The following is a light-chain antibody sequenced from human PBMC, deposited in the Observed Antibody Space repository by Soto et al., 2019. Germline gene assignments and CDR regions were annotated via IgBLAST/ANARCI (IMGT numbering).Light chain of an antibody. Sequence: QLVLTQPPSVSGSPGQSVAISCTGTSSDVGSYNRVAWYQQPPGTAPKLMISEVNNRPSGVPDRFSGSKSGNTASLTISGLQAEDEADYYCSSYTSSNTYVFGTGTKVTVL. CDR2: EVN. V-gene: IGLV2-18*02. CDR1: SSDVGSYNR. CDR3: SSYTSSNTYV. J-gene: IGLJ1*01.